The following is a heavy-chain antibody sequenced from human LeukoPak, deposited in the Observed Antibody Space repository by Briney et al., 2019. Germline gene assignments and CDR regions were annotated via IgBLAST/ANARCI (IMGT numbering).Heavy chain of an antibody. J-gene: IGHJ6*03. D-gene: IGHD2-2*02. CDR2: IYTSGST. Sequence: SETLSLTCTVSGGSISSYYWSWIRQPAGKGLEWIGRIYTSGSTNYNPSLKSRVTMSVDTSKNQFSLKLSSVTAADTGVYYWARELYCSSTSGYRTRYYYMDVWGKGTTVTVSS. CDR3: ARELYCSSTSGYRTRYYYMDV. V-gene: IGHV4-4*07. CDR1: GGSISSYY.